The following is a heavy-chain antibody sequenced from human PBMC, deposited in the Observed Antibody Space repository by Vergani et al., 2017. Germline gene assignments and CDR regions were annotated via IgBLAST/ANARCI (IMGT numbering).Heavy chain of an antibody. Sequence: QVQLVQSGAEVKKPGSSVKVSCKASGGTFSSYAISWVRQAPGQGLEWMGGIIPIFGKANYAQKFQGRVTITADESTSTAYMELSSLRSEDTAVYYCARGMVWGVIMIMDYGMDVWGQGTTVTVSS. V-gene: IGHV1-69*12. J-gene: IGHJ6*02. CDR2: IIPIFGKA. D-gene: IGHD3-10*01. CDR1: GGTFSSYA. CDR3: ARGMVWGVIMIMDYGMDV.